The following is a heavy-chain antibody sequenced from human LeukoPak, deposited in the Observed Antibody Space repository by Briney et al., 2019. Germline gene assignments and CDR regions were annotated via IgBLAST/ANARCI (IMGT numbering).Heavy chain of an antibody. J-gene: IGHJ5*02. V-gene: IGHV4-34*01. CDR2: INHSGST. CDR1: GGSFSGYY. Sequence: KTSETLSLTCAVYGGSFSGYYWSWIRQPPGKGLEWIGEINHSGSTNYNPSLKSRVTISVDTSKNQFSLKLGSVTAADTAVYYCARGPDYGDYSLGFDPWGQGTLVTVSS. CDR3: ARGPDYGDYSLGFDP. D-gene: IGHD4-17*01.